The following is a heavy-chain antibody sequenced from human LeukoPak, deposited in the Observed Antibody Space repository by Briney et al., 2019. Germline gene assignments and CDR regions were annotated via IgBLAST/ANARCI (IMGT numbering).Heavy chain of an antibody. J-gene: IGHJ4*02. Sequence: SETLSLTCTVSGGSISSGSYYWSWIRQPAGKGLEWIGRTYTSGSTNYNPSLKSRVTISVDTSKNHFSLKLSSVTAADTAVYYCARALLVTSFDYWGQGTLVTVSS. CDR1: GGSISSGSYY. D-gene: IGHD2-8*02. V-gene: IGHV4-61*02. CDR2: TYTSGST. CDR3: ARALLVTSFDY.